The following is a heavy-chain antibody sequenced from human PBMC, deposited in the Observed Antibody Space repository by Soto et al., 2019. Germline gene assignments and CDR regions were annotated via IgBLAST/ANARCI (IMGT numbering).Heavy chain of an antibody. D-gene: IGHD5-12*01. CDR1: GLTFSTYA. V-gene: IGHV3-23*01. CDR2: IGGSGTGGRT. Sequence: EVHLLESGGDLVQPGGSLRLSCTASGLTFSTYAMSWVRQAPGKGLEWVSAIGGSGTGGRTYYADSVKGRFTISRDNSKNTVYLQTNSLRADDTAVYYCAKSPGGLDGYTSDYYGMDVWGQGTTVTVSS. CDR3: AKSPGGLDGYTSDYYGMDV. J-gene: IGHJ6*02.